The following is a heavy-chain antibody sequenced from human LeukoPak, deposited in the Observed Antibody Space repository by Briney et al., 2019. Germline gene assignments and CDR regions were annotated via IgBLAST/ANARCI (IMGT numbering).Heavy chain of an antibody. J-gene: IGHJ4*02. CDR1: GYSFTSHW. Sequence: GESLKISCKGSGYSFTSHWIGWVRQMPGKGLEWTGIVNPDDSDTIYSPSFQGQVTISADESITTAYLQWSSLKASDTAMYYCARLRWPRGGRSSFDYWGQGALVTVSS. CDR3: ARLRWPRGGRSSFDY. D-gene: IGHD3-10*01. CDR2: VNPDDSDT. V-gene: IGHV5-51*01.